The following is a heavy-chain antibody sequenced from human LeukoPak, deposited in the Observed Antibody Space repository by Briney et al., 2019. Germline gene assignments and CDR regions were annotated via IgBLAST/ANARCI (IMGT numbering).Heavy chain of an antibody. CDR3: ARNSVPGSLMTWFDA. CDR1: GYSFTSYW. J-gene: IGHJ5*02. Sequence: GYSLKISYKTSGYSFTSYWIAWVRQMPGKGLEWMGIIYPGDSDTRYSPSFQGQVTISADKSIGTAYLEWSSLKASDTAMYYCARNSVPGSLMTWFDAWGQGTLVTVSS. V-gene: IGHV5-51*01. D-gene: IGHD6-19*01. CDR2: IYPGDSDT.